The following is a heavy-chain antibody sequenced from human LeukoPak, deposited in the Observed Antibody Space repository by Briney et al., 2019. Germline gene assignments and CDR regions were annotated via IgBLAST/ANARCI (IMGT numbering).Heavy chain of an antibody. J-gene: IGHJ4*02. Sequence: GGSLRLSCAASGFTFSSYGMHWVRQAPGKGLEWVAVILSDGSKEFYTDSVKGRFTISRDISKNTLYLQMNSLRAEDTAVYYCAKVGPAGSGYIDCWGQGTLVTVSS. V-gene: IGHV3-33*06. CDR2: ILSDGSKE. CDR3: AKVGPAGSGYIDC. D-gene: IGHD2-15*01. CDR1: GFTFSSYG.